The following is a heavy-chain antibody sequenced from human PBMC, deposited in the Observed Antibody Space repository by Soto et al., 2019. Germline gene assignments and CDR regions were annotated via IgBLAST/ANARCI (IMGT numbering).Heavy chain of an antibody. CDR3: ARSHIVVVPAARKNGDYYYYYGMDV. V-gene: IGHV3-48*02. CDR1: GFTFSRHG. D-gene: IGHD2-2*01. J-gene: IGHJ6*02. CDR2: ISSSSSIV. Sequence: EVQLVESGGGLVQPGGSLRLSCAASGFTFSRHGMNWVRQAPGKGLEWVSYISSSSSIVYYADSVKGRFTISRDNAKNSLYLQMDSLRDEDTAVYYCARSHIVVVPAARKNGDYYYYYGMDVWGQGTTVTVSS.